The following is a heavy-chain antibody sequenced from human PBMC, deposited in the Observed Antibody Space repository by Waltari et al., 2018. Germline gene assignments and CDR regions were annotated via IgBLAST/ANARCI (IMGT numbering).Heavy chain of an antibody. CDR2: INPNSGGT. J-gene: IGHJ6*03. Sequence: QVQLVQSGAEVKKPGASVKVSCKASGYTFTGYYMHWVRQAPGQGLEWMGRINPNSGGTNYAQKFQGRVTMTRDTSISTAYMELSRLRSDDTAVYYCARAYSIGGYYYYYMDVWGKGTTVTVSS. CDR3: ARAYSIGGYYYYYMDV. CDR1: GYTFTGYY. D-gene: IGHD6-25*01. V-gene: IGHV1-2*06.